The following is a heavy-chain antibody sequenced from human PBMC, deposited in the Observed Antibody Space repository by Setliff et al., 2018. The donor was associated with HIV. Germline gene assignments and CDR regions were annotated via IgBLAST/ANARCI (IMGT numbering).Heavy chain of an antibody. CDR3: ARDRASSGYYSQFDY. V-gene: IGHV3-23*01. Sequence: GGSLRLSCAASDFIFSNYEMNWVRQAPGKGLEWVSGIGGAYDGNTYHADSVKGRFTIFRENSKNILYLQMSNLRAEDTAVYYCARDRASSGYYSQFDYWGQGEMVTVSS. D-gene: IGHD3-22*01. CDR1: DFIFSNYE. J-gene: IGHJ4*01. CDR2: IGGAYDGNT.